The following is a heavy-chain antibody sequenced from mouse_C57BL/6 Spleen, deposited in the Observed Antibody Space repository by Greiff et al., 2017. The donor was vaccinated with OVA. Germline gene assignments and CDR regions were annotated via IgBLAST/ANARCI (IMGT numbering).Heavy chain of an antibody. CDR2: IYPGSGST. Sequence: QVQLQQPGAELVKPGASVKMSCKASGYTFTSYWITWVKQRPGQGLEWIGDIYPGSGSTNYNEKFKSKATLTVDTSSSTAYMQLSSLTSEDSAVYYCARGYYDYDLGYWYFDVWGTGTTVTVSS. CDR3: ARGYYDYDLGYWYFDV. J-gene: IGHJ1*03. D-gene: IGHD2-4*01. CDR1: GYTFTSYW. V-gene: IGHV1-55*01.